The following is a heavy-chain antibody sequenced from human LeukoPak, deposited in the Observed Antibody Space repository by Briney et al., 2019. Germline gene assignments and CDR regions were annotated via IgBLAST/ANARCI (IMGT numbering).Heavy chain of an antibody. V-gene: IGHV4-34*01. CDR1: GGSFSGYY. CDR2: INHSGST. J-gene: IGHJ3*02. Sequence: PSETLSLTCAVYGGSFSGYYWSWIRQPPGKGLEWIGEINHSGSTNYNPSLKSRVTISVDTSKNQFSLKLSSVTAADTAVYYCARGHLVSNAFDIWGQGTMVTVSS. CDR3: ARGHLVSNAFDI. D-gene: IGHD5/OR15-5a*01.